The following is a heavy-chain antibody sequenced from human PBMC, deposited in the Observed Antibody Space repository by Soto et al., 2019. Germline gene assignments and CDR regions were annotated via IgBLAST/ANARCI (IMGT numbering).Heavy chain of an antibody. Sequence: QVQLVESGGGVVQPGRSLRLSCAASGFTFSSYGMHWVRQAPGKGLEWVAVIWYDGSNKYYADSVKGRFTISRDNSKNTLYLQMNSLRAEDTAVYYCARDSYPQLLSRYNWFDPWGQGTLVTVSS. CDR1: GFTFSSYG. CDR3: ARDSYPQLLSRYNWFDP. CDR2: IWYDGSNK. V-gene: IGHV3-33*01. J-gene: IGHJ5*02. D-gene: IGHD2-2*01.